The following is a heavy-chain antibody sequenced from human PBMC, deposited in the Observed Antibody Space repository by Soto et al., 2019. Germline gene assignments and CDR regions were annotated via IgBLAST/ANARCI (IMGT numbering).Heavy chain of an antibody. J-gene: IGHJ6*02. V-gene: IGHV1-69*06. CDR2: IIPIFGTA. CDR3: ARGKVDTAMIGLGYYYYYGMDV. D-gene: IGHD5-18*01. Sequence: SVKVSCKASGGTFSSYAISWVRQAPGEGLEWMGGIIPIFGTANYAQKFQGRVTITANKSTSTAYMELSSLRSEDTAVYYCARGKVDTAMIGLGYYYYYGMDVWGQGTTVTVSS. CDR1: GGTFSSYA.